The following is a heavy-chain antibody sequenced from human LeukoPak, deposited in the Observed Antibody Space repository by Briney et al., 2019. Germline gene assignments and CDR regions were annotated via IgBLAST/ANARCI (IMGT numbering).Heavy chain of an antibody. V-gene: IGHV3-48*01. J-gene: IGHJ6*02. CDR3: ARFTRRYGMDV. CDR1: GFTFSSYS. Sequence: GGSLRLSCAASGFTFSSYSMNWVRQAPGKGLEWVSYISSSSSTIYYADSVKGRFTISRDNAKNSLYLQMNSLRAEDTAVYYCARFTRRYGMDVWGQGTTVTVSS. CDR2: ISSSSSTI. D-gene: IGHD3-16*01.